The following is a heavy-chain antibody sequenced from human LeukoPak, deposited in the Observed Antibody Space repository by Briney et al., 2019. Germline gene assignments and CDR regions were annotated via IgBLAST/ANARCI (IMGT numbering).Heavy chain of an antibody. CDR2: INEDASII. D-gene: IGHD2-8*01. J-gene: IGHJ4*02. CDR1: GFTFSSYW. V-gene: IGHV3-74*01. CDR3: VRDLILVWTPGDDFDY. Sequence: GSLRLSCAASGFTFSSYWMHWVRQAPGKGLGGVSRINEDASIITYADSVKGRFTISRDNAKNTLYLQMNSLRAEDTAVYYCVRDLILVWTPGDDFDYWGQGTLVTVSS.